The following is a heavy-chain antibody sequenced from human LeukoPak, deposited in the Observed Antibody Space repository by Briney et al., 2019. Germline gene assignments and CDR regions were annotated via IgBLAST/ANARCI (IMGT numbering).Heavy chain of an antibody. V-gene: IGHV4-31*03. J-gene: IGHJ5*02. CDR2: IYYSGST. CDR1: GGSITSGGYY. D-gene: IGHD6-13*01. Sequence: PSQTLSLTCTVSGGSITSGGYYWSWIRQHPGKGLEWIGYIYYSGSTYYNPSLKSRVTISVDTSKNHFSLKLSSVTAADTAVYYCARDVHSSSWYEAPSWFDPWGQGTLVTVSS. CDR3: ARDVHSSSWYEAPSWFDP.